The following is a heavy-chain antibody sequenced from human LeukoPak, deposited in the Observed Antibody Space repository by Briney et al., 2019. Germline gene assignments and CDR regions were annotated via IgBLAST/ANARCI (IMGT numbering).Heavy chain of an antibody. Sequence: GGSLRLSCAASGFTFCSYGMHWVRQAPGKGLEWVAVISYDGSNKYYADSVKGRFTISRDNSKNTLYLQMNSLRAEDTAVYYCANVDTAMGTFDYWGQGTLVTVSS. CDR3: ANVDTAMGTFDY. CDR1: GFTFCSYG. CDR2: ISYDGSNK. D-gene: IGHD5-18*01. V-gene: IGHV3-30*18. J-gene: IGHJ4*02.